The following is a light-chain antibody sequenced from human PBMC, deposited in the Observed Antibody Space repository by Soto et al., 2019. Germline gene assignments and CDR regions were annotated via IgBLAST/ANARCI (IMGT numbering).Light chain of an antibody. V-gene: IGKV1-33*01. CDR2: DAS. J-gene: IGKJ2*01. CDR3: QQYDNLPPYT. CDR1: QDISNY. Sequence: DIQMTQSPSSLSASVGDRVTITCQASQDISNYLTWYQQKPGKAPKLLIYDASNLETGVPSRFSGSGSGTDFTFTISSLQPEDRATYYCQQYDNLPPYTFGQGTKLEIK.